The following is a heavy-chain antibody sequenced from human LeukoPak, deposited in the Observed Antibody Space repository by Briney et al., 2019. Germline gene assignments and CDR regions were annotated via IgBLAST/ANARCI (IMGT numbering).Heavy chain of an antibody. CDR1: GGSISSYY. D-gene: IGHD5-12*01. V-gene: IGHV4-59*01. J-gene: IGHJ4*02. CDR3: ARGGGYSGYDFGY. Sequence: SETLSLTCTVSGGSISSYYWSWIRQPPGKGLEWRGDIYYSGSTNYNPSLKSRVTISVDTSKNQFSLNLSSVTAADTAVYYCARGGGYSGYDFGYWGQGTLVTVSS. CDR2: IYYSGST.